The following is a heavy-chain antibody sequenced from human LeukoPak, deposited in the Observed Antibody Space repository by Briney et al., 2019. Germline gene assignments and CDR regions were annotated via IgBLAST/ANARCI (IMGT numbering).Heavy chain of an antibody. D-gene: IGHD4-23*01. V-gene: IGHV3-21*01. CDR1: GFTFSSYS. Sequence: GGSLRLSCAASGFTFSSYSMNWVRQAPGKGLEWVSSISSSSSYIYYADSVKGRFTISRDNAKNSLYLQMNSLRAEDTAVYYCAREREKVTPIDYWGQGTMVTVSS. J-gene: IGHJ4*02. CDR2: ISSSSSYI. CDR3: AREREKVTPIDY.